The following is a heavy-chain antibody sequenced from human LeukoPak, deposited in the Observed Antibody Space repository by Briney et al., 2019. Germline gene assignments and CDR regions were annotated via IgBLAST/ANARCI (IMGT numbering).Heavy chain of an antibody. D-gene: IGHD6-13*01. CDR1: GFTFSSYS. CDR3: ARPRTIAAAGIFGAFDY. J-gene: IGHJ4*02. CDR2: ISFDGGHR. Sequence: GGSLRLSCEASGFTFSSYSMHWVRQAPGKGLEWVAVISFDGGHRYYADSVKGRFTISRDNSKNTLYLQMNSLRPEDTALYYCARPRTIAAAGIFGAFDYWGQGTLVTVSS. V-gene: IGHV3-30-3*01.